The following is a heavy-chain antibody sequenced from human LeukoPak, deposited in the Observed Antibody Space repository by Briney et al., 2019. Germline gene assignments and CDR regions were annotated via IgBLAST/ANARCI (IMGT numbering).Heavy chain of an antibody. Sequence: GGSLRLSCAASGFTFSSYWMHWVRQAPGKGLVWVSRINSGGSSTSYADSVKGRFTISRDNAKNTLYLQMNSLRAEDTAVYYCARHPGYSSGWQYAFDIWGQGTMVTVSS. V-gene: IGHV3-74*01. CDR1: GFTFSSYW. J-gene: IGHJ3*02. D-gene: IGHD6-19*01. CDR2: INSGGSST. CDR3: ARHPGYSSGWQYAFDI.